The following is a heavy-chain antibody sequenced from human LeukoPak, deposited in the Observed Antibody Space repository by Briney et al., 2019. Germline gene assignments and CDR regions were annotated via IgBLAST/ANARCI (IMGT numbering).Heavy chain of an antibody. V-gene: IGHV3-30*18. CDR3: AKSAGGNAFDI. J-gene: IGHJ3*02. D-gene: IGHD1-1*01. CDR2: ISYDGSNK. Sequence: GGSLRLSCAASGFTFSSYGMHWVRQAPGEGLEWVAVISYDGSNKYYADSVMGRFTISRDNSKNTLYLQMNSLRAEDTAVYYCAKSAGGNAFDIWGQGTMVTVSS. CDR1: GFTFSSYG.